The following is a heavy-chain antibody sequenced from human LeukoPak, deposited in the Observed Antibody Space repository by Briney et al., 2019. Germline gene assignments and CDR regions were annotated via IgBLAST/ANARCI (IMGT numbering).Heavy chain of an antibody. CDR1: GYTFTNFD. J-gene: IGHJ6*03. CDR2: VNPNSGNT. D-gene: IGHD3-9*01. CDR3: ARANYDILTGYYYFYYYYMDV. V-gene: IGHV1-8*01. Sequence: GASVKVSCKASGYTFTNFDINWVRQAAGQGLEWMGWVNPNSGNTGYAQKFQGRVTMTRNTSISTAYMELSSLRSEDTAVYYCARANYDILTGYYYFYYYYMDVWGKGTTVTVSS.